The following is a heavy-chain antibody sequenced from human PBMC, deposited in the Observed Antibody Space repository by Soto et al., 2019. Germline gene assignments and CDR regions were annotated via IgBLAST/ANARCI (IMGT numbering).Heavy chain of an antibody. CDR1: GGTFSSYA. V-gene: IGHV1-69*01. J-gene: IGHJ6*02. CDR3: ARVVSIAAAGKEYSSGWQRGDYYYYGMDV. D-gene: IGHD6-13*01. CDR2: IIPIFGTA. Sequence: QVQLVQSGAEVKKPGSSVKVSCKASGGTFSSYAISWVRQAPGQGLEWMGGIIPIFGTANYAQKFQGRVTITADESTSTAHMELSSLRSEDTAVYYCARVVSIAAAGKEYSSGWQRGDYYYYGMDVWGQGTTVTVSS.